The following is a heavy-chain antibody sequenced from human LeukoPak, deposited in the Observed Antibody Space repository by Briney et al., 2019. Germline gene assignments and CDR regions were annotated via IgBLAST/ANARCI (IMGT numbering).Heavy chain of an antibody. CDR1: GGSISSGDYY. CDR2: IYYSGST. J-gene: IGHJ2*01. CDR3: ARVPVLEWLLGSYWYFDL. V-gene: IGHV4-30-4*08. D-gene: IGHD3-3*01. Sequence: PSETLSLTCTVSGGSISSGDYYWSWIRQPPGKGLEWIGYIYYSGSTYYNPSLKSRVTISVDTSKNQFSLKLSSVTAADTAVYYCARVPVLEWLLGSYWYFDLWGRGTLVTVSS.